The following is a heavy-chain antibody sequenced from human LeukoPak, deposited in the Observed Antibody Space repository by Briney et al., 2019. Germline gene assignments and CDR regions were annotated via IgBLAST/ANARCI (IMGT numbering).Heavy chain of an antibody. D-gene: IGHD5-12*01. Sequence: PGGSLRLSCAASGFTFSSYSMNWVRQAPGKGLEWVSSISSSSSYIYYADSVKGQFTISRDNAKNSLYLQMNSLRAEDTAVYYCARGDGLYSGYEYFDYWGQGTLVTVSS. J-gene: IGHJ4*02. CDR2: ISSSSSYI. CDR3: ARGDGLYSGYEYFDY. V-gene: IGHV3-21*01. CDR1: GFTFSSYS.